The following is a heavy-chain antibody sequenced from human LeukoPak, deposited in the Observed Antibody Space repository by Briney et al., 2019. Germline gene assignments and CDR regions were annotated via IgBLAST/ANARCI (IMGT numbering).Heavy chain of an antibody. CDR1: GVSVSSSSFY. V-gene: IGHV4-39*07. CDR3: ARINYGDF. J-gene: IGHJ4*02. Sequence: SETLSLTCTVSGVSVSSSSFYWGWIRQPPGTGLEWIGSIYYSGDTYYNPSLKSRVTISVDTSKNQFSLKLTSVTAADTALYYCARINYGDFWGQGTLVTVSS. CDR2: IYYSGDT.